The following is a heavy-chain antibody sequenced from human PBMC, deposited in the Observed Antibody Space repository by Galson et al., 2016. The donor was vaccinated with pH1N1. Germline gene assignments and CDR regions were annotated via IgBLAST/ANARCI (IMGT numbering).Heavy chain of an antibody. Sequence: SLRPSCAASGFTFSSYWMSWVRQAPGKGLEWVANIKQDGSEKHYVDSVKGRFTISRDNAKNSLYLQMNSLRAEDTALYYCAKGDTFAGISFDYWGQGTLVTVSS. CDR3: AKGDTFAGISFDY. V-gene: IGHV3-7*03. CDR1: GFTFSSYW. D-gene: IGHD3-10*01. CDR2: IKQDGSEK. J-gene: IGHJ4*02.